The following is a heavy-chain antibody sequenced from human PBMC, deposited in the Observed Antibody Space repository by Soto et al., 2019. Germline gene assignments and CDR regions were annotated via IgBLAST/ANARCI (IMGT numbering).Heavy chain of an antibody. V-gene: IGHV1-18*01. J-gene: IGHJ4*02. CDR2: IRAYTGNT. CDR1: GYTFASYA. CDR3: SRDPPPPDY. Sequence: QVQLVQSGAEVKKPGASVKVSCKASGYTFASYAISWMRQAPGQGLEWMGWIRAYTGNTNYAQKLQGRVTMTTATSTSTAYMELRSLRCDDTAVYYCSRDPPPPDYWGQGTLVTVSS.